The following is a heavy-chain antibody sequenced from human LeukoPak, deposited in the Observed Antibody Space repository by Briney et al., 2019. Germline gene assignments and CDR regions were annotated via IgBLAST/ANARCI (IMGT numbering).Heavy chain of an antibody. CDR2: ITSTSSYV. CDR3: ARQLLGTGDY. Sequence: GGSLRLSCEASGFTFSTYNMNWVRQAPGKRLEWVSSITSTSSYVFYADSVKGRFTISRDNAKNSLYLQMNSLRAEDTAVYYCARQLLGTGDYWGQGTLVTVSS. V-gene: IGHV3-21*01. CDR1: GFTFSTYN. J-gene: IGHJ4*02. D-gene: IGHD3-16*01.